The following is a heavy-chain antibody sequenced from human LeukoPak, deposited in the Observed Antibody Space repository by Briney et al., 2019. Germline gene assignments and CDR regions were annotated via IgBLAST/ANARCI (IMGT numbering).Heavy chain of an antibody. V-gene: IGHV1-69*04. CDR1: GGTFSSYA. J-gene: IGHJ6*02. CDR3: ASAVKYCSSTSCKLGYYGMDV. CDR2: IIPILGIA. D-gene: IGHD2-2*01. Sequence: SVKVSCKASGGTFSSYAISWVRQAPGQGLEWMGRIIPILGIANYAQKFQGRVTITADKSTSTAYMELSSLRSEDTAVYYCASAVKYCSSTSCKLGYYGMDVWGQGTTVTVSS.